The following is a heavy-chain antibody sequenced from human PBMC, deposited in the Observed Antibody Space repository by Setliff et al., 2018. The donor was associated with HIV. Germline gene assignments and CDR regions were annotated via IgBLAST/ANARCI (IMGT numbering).Heavy chain of an antibody. CDR1: GFTFDVYA. CDR2: ITWNSGTI. D-gene: IGHD4-17*01. CDR3: ARDSTGADYGDYADMGV. V-gene: IGHV3-9*01. Sequence: GGSLRLSCAASGFTFDVYAMHWGRQTPGKGLEWVAGITWNSGTIAYADSVEGRFTISRDNAKNHLYLQMNSLRAEDTAVYYCARDSTGADYGDYADMGVWGKGTTVTVSS. J-gene: IGHJ6*03.